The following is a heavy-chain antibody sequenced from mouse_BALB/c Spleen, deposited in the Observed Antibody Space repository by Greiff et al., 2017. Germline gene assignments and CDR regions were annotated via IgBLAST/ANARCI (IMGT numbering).Heavy chain of an antibody. V-gene: IGHV5-12-1*01. CDR3: ARHRVYYYGSSYDY. CDR1: GFAFSSYD. Sequence: DVMLVESGGGLVKPGGSLKLSCAASGFAFSSYDMSWVRQTPEKRLEWVAYISSGGGSTYYPDTVKGRFTISRDNAKNTLYLQMSSLKSEDTAMYYCARHRVYYYGSSYDYWGQGTTLTVSS. D-gene: IGHD1-1*01. J-gene: IGHJ2*01. CDR2: ISSGGGST.